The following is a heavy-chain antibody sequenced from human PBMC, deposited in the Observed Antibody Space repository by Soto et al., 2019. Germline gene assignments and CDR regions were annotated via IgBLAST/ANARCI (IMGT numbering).Heavy chain of an antibody. D-gene: IGHD3-9*01. CDR1: GGSISSSSYY. Sequence: SETLSLTCTVSGGSISSSSYYWGWIRQPPGKGLEWIGSIYYSGSTYYNPSLKSRVTISVDTSKNQFSLELSSLRSEDTAVYYCAAVLRYFDSLAYFQHWGQGTLVTVSS. CDR3: AAVLRYFDSLAYFQH. CDR2: IYYSGST. J-gene: IGHJ1*01. V-gene: IGHV4-39*07.